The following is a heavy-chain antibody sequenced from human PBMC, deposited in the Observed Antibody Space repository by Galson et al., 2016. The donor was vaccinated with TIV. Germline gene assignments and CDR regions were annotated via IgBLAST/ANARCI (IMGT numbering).Heavy chain of an antibody. CDR1: GGTFSSYA. Sequence: SVKVSCKASGGTFSSYAISWVRQAPGQGLEWMGGIIPIFGMTNYVQKFQGRVTITADESTSTIYMELSNLRSADTADYFCARALDTSTNTAHFYYYGLDVWGQGTTVTVSS. CDR3: ARALDTSTNTAHFYYYGLDV. CDR2: IIPIFGMT. D-gene: IGHD5-18*01. J-gene: IGHJ6*02. V-gene: IGHV1-69*13.